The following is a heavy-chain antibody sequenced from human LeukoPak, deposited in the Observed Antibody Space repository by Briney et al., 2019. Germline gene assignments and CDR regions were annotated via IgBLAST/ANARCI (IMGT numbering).Heavy chain of an antibody. V-gene: IGHV3-9*01. D-gene: IGHD3-10*01. J-gene: IGHJ6*01. CDR2: IGWNSVSI. Sequence: PLGLSCPPPGFPFDDNAIPWARQAPGKGLGGGSGIGWNSVSIGYAESVKGRFTISRDNAKSSLYLQMSSLRAQDTTLYYCAKDRGSGSSHYHGMDVWGQGTTLTVP. CDR3: AKDRGSGSSHYHGMDV. CDR1: GFPFDDNA.